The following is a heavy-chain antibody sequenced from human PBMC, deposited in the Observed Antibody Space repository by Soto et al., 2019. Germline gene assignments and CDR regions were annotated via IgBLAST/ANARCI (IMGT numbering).Heavy chain of an antibody. Sequence: EVKLVQSGAEVKRPGESRRTSCKGSGYSFTSSWISWVRKSPGKGLEWRGRIDPSDSYTNSSPSFQGHVTISADKSISTAYLQWSSLKASDTAMYYCARHSDSSGYPLWGQGTLVTVSS. CDR1: GYSFTSSW. D-gene: IGHD3-22*01. V-gene: IGHV5-10-1*03. CDR3: ARHSDSSGYPL. J-gene: IGHJ4*02. CDR2: IDPSDSYT.